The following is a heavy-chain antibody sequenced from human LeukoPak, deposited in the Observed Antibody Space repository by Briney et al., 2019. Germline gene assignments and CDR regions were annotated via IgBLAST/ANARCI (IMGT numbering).Heavy chain of an antibody. CDR2: IKQDGSEK. D-gene: IGHD5-12*01. J-gene: IGHJ4*02. CDR1: GFTLSNYG. CDR3: ARGWRRSGYDSDDFDY. V-gene: IGHV3-7*01. Sequence: GRSLRLSCAASGFTLSNYGMHWVRQAPGKGLEWVANIKQDGSEKHYVDSVKGRFTISRDNAKNSLYMQMNSLRAEDTAVYYCARGWRRSGYDSDDFDYWGQGTLVTVSS.